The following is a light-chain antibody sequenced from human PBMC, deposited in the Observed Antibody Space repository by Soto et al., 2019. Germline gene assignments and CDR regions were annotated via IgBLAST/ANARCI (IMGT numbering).Light chain of an antibody. V-gene: IGKV1-5*03. Sequence: DIQMTQSPSTLSASVGDRVTITCRASQSISNWLAWYQQKPGKAPKLLIYRASSLESGVPSRFSGSGSGTECTLTISSLQPDDFATYYCQKYNSYSPRLTFGGGTKVETK. CDR1: QSISNW. CDR3: QKYNSYSPRLT. CDR2: RAS. J-gene: IGKJ4*01.